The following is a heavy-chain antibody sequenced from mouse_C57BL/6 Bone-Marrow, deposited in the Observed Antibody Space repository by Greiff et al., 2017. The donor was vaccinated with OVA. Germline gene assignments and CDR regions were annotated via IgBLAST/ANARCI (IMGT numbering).Heavy chain of an antibody. CDR2: IHPNSGST. V-gene: IGHV1-64*01. Sequence: VKLMESGAELVKPGASVKLSCKASGYTFTSYWMHWVKQRPGQGLEWIGMIHPNSGSTNYNEKFKSKATLTVDKSSSTAYMQLSSLTSEDSAVYYCARYYYDGAYWGQGTLVTVSA. D-gene: IGHD1-1*01. CDR1: GYTFTSYW. CDR3: ARYYYDGAY. J-gene: IGHJ3*01.